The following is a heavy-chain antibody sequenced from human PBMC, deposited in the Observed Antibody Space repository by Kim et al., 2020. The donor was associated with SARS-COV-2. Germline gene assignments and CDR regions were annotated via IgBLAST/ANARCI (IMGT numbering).Heavy chain of an antibody. D-gene: IGHD6-19*01. Sequence: ASVKVSCKASGYSFTNYGISWVRQAPGHGLEWMGWISVDNGNTKYAQKFQGRVTMTTDTSRSTAYMELRSLRSDDTAVYFCARARPGSPANRGLVGKAHWLVYKVGWLDPWGQGTQVTVSS. J-gene: IGHJ5*02. CDR2: ISVDNGNT. CDR1: GYSFTNYG. CDR3: ARARPGSPANRGLVGKAHWLVYKVGWLDP. V-gene: IGHV1-18*01.